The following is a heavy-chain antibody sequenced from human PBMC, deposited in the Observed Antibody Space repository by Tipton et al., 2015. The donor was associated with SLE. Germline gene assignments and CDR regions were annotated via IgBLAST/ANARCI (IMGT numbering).Heavy chain of an antibody. CDR2: IYYSGNT. J-gene: IGHJ4*02. D-gene: IGHD5-24*01. CDR1: GGSITTSRYY. V-gene: IGHV4-39*07. CDR3: ASLGAVTDAYNDED. Sequence: TLSLTCTVSGGSITTSRYYWGWIPQPPGKGLEWIGTIYYSGNTYYNPSLKSRVTISLDRSKNQFFLKLRSVNAADTAVYYCASLGAVTDAYNDEDWGQGTLVTVSS.